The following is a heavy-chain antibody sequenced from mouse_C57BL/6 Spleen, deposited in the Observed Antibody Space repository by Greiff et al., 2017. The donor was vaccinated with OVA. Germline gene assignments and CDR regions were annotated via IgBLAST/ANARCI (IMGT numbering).Heavy chain of an antibody. V-gene: IGHV1-81*01. CDR1: GYTFTSYG. Sequence: QVQLKESGAELARPGASVKLSCKASGYTFTSYGISWVKQRTGQGLEWIGEIYPRSGNTYYNEKFKGKATLTADKSSSTAYMELRSLTSEDSAVYFCAREEGLRPPMDYWGQGTSVTVSS. J-gene: IGHJ4*01. CDR2: IYPRSGNT. CDR3: AREEGLRPPMDY. D-gene: IGHD2-2*01.